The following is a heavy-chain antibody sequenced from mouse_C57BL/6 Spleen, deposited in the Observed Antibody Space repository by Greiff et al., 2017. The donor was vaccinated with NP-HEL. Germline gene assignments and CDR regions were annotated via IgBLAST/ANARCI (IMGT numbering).Heavy chain of an antibody. D-gene: IGHD1-1*01. CDR1: GFTFSSYA. V-gene: IGHV5-4*01. CDR2: ISDGGSYT. CDR3: ARDLLTTVVATSYFDY. J-gene: IGHJ2*01. Sequence: EVQGVESGGGLVKPGGSLKLSCAASGFTFSSYAMSWVRQTPEKRLEWVATISDGGSYTYYPDNVKGRFTISRDNAKNNLYLQMSHLKSEDTAMYYCARDLLTTVVATSYFDYWGQGTTLTVSS.